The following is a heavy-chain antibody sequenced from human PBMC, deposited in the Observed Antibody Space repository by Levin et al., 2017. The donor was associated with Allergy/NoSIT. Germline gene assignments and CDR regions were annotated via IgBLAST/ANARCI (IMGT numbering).Heavy chain of an antibody. Sequence: GESLKISCAASGFTFSSYAMSWVRQAPGKGLEWVSAISGSGGSTYYADSVKGRFTISRDNSKTTLYLQINSLRAEDTADYYGAKDKEYSSSWYSGLLYYWGQGTLVTVSS. D-gene: IGHD6-13*01. J-gene: IGHJ4*02. CDR3: AKDKEYSSSWYSGLLYY. V-gene: IGHV3-23*01. CDR2: ISGSGGST. CDR1: GFTFSSYA.